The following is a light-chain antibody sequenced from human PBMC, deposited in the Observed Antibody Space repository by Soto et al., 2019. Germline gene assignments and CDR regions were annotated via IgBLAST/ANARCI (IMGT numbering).Light chain of an antibody. CDR1: QSVSSSH. V-gene: IGKV3-20*01. Sequence: EIVLTQSPGTLSLSPGERGTLSCRASQSVSSSHLAWYQQKPGQAPRLLIYGASTRATGIPDRFSGSGSGTDFTLTISRLEPEDFAVYYCQQYGTSPKVTFGQGTRLEIK. CDR3: QQYGTSPKVT. J-gene: IGKJ5*01. CDR2: GAS.